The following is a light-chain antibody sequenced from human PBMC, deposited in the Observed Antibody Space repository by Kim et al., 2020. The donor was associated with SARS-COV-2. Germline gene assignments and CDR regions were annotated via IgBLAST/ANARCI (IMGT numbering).Light chain of an antibody. J-gene: IGKJ2*01. CDR2: DAS. CDR3: QQRYT. V-gene: IGKV1-33*01. Sequence: PSSLSASVGDRVTITCQASQDISNYLNWYQQKPGKAPKLLIYDASNLETGVPSRFSGSGSGTDFTFTISSLQPEDIATYYCQQRYTFGQGTKLEI. CDR1: QDISNY.